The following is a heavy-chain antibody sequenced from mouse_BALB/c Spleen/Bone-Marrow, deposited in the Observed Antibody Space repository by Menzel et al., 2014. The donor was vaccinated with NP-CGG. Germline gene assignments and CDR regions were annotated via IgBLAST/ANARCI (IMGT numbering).Heavy chain of an antibody. J-gene: IGHJ2*01. D-gene: IGHD2-14*01. Sequence: DVQLQESGAELVKPGASVKLSCTASGFNIKDTYMHWVKQRPEQGLEWIGRIDPAYGNTKYDPKFQGKATITADTSSNTAYLQLSSLTSEDTAVYYCARYRLGTYFDYWGQGTTLTVSS. V-gene: IGHV14-3*02. CDR2: IDPAYGNT. CDR1: GFNIKDTY. CDR3: ARYRLGTYFDY.